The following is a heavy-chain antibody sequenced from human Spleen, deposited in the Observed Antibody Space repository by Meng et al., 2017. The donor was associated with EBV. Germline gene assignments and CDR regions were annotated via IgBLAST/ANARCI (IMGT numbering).Heavy chain of an antibody. CDR1: GGSISSSNW. Sequence: QVQCQESGPGLVKPSGLLSLSCGVSGGSISSSNWWSWVRQPPGKGLEWIGEIYESGSTNYNPSLESRVTVSIDKSKNQFSLKLSSVTAADTAVYYCARGTSRPSMYYFDYWGQGTLVTVSS. V-gene: IGHV4-4*02. CDR3: ARGTSRPSMYYFDY. J-gene: IGHJ4*02. CDR2: IYESGST. D-gene: IGHD6-13*01.